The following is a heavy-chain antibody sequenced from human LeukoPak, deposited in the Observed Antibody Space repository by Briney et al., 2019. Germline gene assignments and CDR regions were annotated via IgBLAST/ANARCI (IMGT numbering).Heavy chain of an antibody. CDR3: GGAATGTVGWFDP. J-gene: IGHJ5*02. V-gene: IGHV4-39*01. CDR1: GDSVSSSSYY. CDR2: IYYSGTT. Sequence: TSETLSLTCTVSGDSVSSSSYYWGWIRQPPGKGLEWIGSIYYSGTTSYNPSLKSRVTISVDTSKNQFSLMLTSVTASDTAVYFCGGAATGTVGWFDPWGQGTLVTVSS. D-gene: IGHD6-13*01.